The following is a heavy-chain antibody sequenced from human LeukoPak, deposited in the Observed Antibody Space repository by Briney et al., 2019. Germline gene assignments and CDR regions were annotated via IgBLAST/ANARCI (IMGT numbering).Heavy chain of an antibody. J-gene: IGHJ4*02. V-gene: IGHV1-46*01. D-gene: IGHD3-16*02. CDR1: GYTFTNYY. CDR3: AGDRVYDYIWGSYRYKGGFFDH. Sequence: ASVKVSCKASGYTFTNYYMHWVRQAPGQGPEWMGIMNPSGGSTTYAQKFQGRVTMTRDTSTSTLYMELSSLRSEDTAVYYCAGDRVYDYIWGSYRYKGGFFDHWGQGTLVTVSS. CDR2: MNPSGGST.